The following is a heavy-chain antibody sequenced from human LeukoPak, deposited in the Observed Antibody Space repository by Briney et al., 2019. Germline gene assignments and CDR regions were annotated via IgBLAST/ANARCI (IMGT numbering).Heavy chain of an antibody. CDR3: ARHGQGGEVVP. J-gene: IGHJ5*02. D-gene: IGHD2-15*01. CDR2: IDYSGST. Sequence: PSETLSLTCTVSGGSISDYYWSWIRQSPDKGLEWIAYIDYSGSTNYNPSLKSRVTISLDTSKNQFSLKLSSVTAADTAVYYCARHGQGGEVVPWGQGILVTVSS. CDR1: GGSISDYY. V-gene: IGHV4-59*08.